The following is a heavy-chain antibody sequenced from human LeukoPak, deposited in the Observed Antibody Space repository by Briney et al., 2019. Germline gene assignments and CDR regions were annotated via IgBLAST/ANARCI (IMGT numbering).Heavy chain of an antibody. J-gene: IGHJ4*02. CDR2: MRPNSGDT. V-gene: IGHV1-8*01. D-gene: IGHD3-22*01. CDR1: GYAFTSYD. CDR3: ASLKGLFDYFDY. Sequence: ASVKVSCKASGYAFTSYDFNWVRQATGHRPEWMGWMRPNSGDTGYAQKFQDRVTMTRNTSISTAYMELRSLRSDDTAVYYCASLKGLFDYFDYWGQGILVTVYS.